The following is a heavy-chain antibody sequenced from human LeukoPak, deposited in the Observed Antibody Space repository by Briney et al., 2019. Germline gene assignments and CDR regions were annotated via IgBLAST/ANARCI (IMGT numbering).Heavy chain of an antibody. CDR2: ISSSSYI. D-gene: IGHD3-3*01. Sequence: GGSLRLSCAASGFTFSSYSMNWVRQAPGKGLEWVSSISSSSYIYYADSVKGRFTISRDNAKNSLYLQMNSLRAEDTAVYYCASRITIFGVVTGVWGKGTTVTVSS. V-gene: IGHV3-21*01. CDR3: ASRITIFGVVTGV. CDR1: GFTFSSYS. J-gene: IGHJ6*04.